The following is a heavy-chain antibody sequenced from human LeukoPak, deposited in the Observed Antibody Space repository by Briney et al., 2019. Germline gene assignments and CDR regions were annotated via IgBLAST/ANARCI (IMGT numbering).Heavy chain of an antibody. CDR3: ARVQRVAARPNWFDP. CDR2: INHSGST. V-gene: IGHV4-34*01. J-gene: IGHJ5*02. D-gene: IGHD2-15*01. Sequence: SETLSLTCAVYGGSFSGYYWSWIRQPPGKGLEWIGEINHSGSTNYNPSLKSRVTVSVDTSKNQFSLKLSSVTAADTAVYYCARVQRVAARPNWFDPWGQGTLVTVSS. CDR1: GGSFSGYY.